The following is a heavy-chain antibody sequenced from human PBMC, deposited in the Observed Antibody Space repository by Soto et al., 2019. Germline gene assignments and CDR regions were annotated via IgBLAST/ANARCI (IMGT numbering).Heavy chain of an antibody. CDR1: GGYFNDNY. CDR3: ATPLWFGTQVEL. CDR2: ISRSGTT. J-gene: IGHJ4*02. Sequence: QVQLQQWGAGLLKPSETLSLSCAVYGGYFNDNYYTWFRQPPGKGLEWIGEISRSGTTKYSPSLTRRASTSFDTTKIKVSPKVTSVTAADTAVYYSATPLWFGTQVELWGQGALVTVSS. D-gene: IGHD3-10*01. V-gene: IGHV4-34*01.